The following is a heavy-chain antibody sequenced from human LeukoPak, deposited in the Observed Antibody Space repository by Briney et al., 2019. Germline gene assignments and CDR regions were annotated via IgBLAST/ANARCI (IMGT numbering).Heavy chain of an antibody. CDR1: GFTVGSNY. D-gene: IGHD3-22*01. Sequence: GGSLRLSCAASGFTVGSNYMSWVRQAPGKGLEWVSVIYSGVSTYYADSVKGRFTISRDNSKNTLSLQMNSLGVEDTAVYYCASLYYYDSSGYYRTYSIFDYWGQGTLVTVSS. J-gene: IGHJ4*02. CDR3: ASLYYYDSSGYYRTYSIFDY. CDR2: IYSGVST. V-gene: IGHV3-66*01.